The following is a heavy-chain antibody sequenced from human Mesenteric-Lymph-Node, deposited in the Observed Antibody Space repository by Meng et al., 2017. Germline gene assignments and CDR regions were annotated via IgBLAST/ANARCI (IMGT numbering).Heavy chain of an antibody. V-gene: IGHV3-21*01. J-gene: IGHJ4*02. CDR1: GFTFSTSS. CDR3: MRDNSGWD. Sequence: GESLKISCAASGFTFSTSSMNWVRQAPGKGLEWVSSITNTSKYILYADSVRGRFTISRDNAKNSLFLQMDSLRPDDTAMYYCMRDNSGWDWGPGTLVTVSS. D-gene: IGHD6-25*01. CDR2: ITNTSKYI.